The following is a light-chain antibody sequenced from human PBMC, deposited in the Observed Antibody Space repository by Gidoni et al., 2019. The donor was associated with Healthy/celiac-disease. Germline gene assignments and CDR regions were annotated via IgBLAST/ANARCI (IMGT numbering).Light chain of an antibody. CDR3: QQYGSSPT. J-gene: IGKJ1*01. V-gene: IGKV3-20*01. Sequence: EIVLTQSQGTWSLSPGERATLSCRTSQSVSSSYLAWYQQKPAQAPRLLIYVASSRATVIPDRFSCSGSGTDFTLTISRLEPEDFAVDYCQQYGSSPTFGQGTKVEIK. CDR1: QSVSSSY. CDR2: VAS.